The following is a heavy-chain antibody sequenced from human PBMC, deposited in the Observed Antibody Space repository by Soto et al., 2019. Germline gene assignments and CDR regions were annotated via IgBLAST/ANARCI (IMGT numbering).Heavy chain of an antibody. CDR3: AKMWRGTMIVVVPSGMDV. V-gene: IGHV4-61*01. CDR2: TYYSGST. D-gene: IGHD3-22*01. CDR1: GGSVRSGIYY. J-gene: IGHJ6*02. Sequence: SETLSLTCTVSGGSVRSGIYYWSWIRQPPGKRMEWIGYTYYSGSTNYNPSLKSRVTISVDTSKNQFSLKLSSVTAADTAVYYCAKMWRGTMIVVVPSGMDVWGQGTTVTVSS.